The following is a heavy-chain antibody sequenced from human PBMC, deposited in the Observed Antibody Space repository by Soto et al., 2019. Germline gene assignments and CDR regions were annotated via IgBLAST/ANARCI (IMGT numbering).Heavy chain of an antibody. Sequence: PSETLSLTCAVYGGSFSGYYWSWIRQPPGKGLEWIGYIYYRGDTDYNPSLNSRVTISLDTSKNQFSLKVTSVTAADTAVYYCARAPRGNYGYPSYIDYSCPGTLVTVFS. CDR3: ARAPRGNYGYPSYIDY. D-gene: IGHD3-10*01. CDR1: GGSFSGYY. V-gene: IGHV4-59*08. CDR2: IYYRGDT. J-gene: IGHJ4*02.